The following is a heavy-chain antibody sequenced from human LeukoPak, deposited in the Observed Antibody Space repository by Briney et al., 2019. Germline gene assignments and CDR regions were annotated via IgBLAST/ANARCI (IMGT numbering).Heavy chain of an antibody. J-gene: IGHJ4*02. CDR3: ARVPLGYCSGGSCYYFDY. CDR1: GFTFSDYY. D-gene: IGHD2-15*01. CDR2: ISDSGSTI. V-gene: IGHV3-11*01. Sequence: PGGSLRLSCAASGFTFSDYYMSWIRQAPGKGLEWVSYISDSGSTIYYADSVKGRFTIARDNAKNSLYLQMNSLRAEDTAVYYCARVPLGYCSGGSCYYFDYWGQGTLVTVSS.